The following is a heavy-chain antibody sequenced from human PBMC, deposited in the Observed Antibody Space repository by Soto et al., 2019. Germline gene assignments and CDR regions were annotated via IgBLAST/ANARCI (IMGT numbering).Heavy chain of an antibody. V-gene: IGHV1-69*01. CDR2: IIPIFGTA. J-gene: IGHJ1*01. D-gene: IGHD3-22*01. CDR3: ASRRYDSSGYVHFQH. CDR1: GGTFSSYA. Sequence: QVQLVQSGAEVKKPGSSVKVSCKASGGTFSSYAISWVRQAPGQGLEWMGGIIPIFGTANYAQKFQGRVTISADESTSTAYMELSSLISEDTAVYYCASRRYDSSGYVHFQHCGQGTLVTVSS.